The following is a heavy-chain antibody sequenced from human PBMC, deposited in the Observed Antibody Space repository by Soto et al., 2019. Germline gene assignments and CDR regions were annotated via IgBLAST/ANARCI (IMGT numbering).Heavy chain of an antibody. Sequence: SVACGPRIYLCCRWIRPPTGKGLEWIGRIYATGSTDYNPSLKSRITMSVDMSKNQFSLKLSSVTAADTAVYFCVQAGGGSSDCIYY. CDR1: CGPRIYLC. CDR2: IYATGST. CDR3: VQAGGGSSDCIYY. V-gene: IGHV4-4*07. J-gene: IGHJ6*01. D-gene: IGHD2-21*01.